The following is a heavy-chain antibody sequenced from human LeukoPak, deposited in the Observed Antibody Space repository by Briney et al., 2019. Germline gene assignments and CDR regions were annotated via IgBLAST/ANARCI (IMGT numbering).Heavy chain of an antibody. CDR2: ISAYNGNT. CDR3: ARDVAAPYYDSSGLDY. Sequence: ASVKVSCKASGYTFTSYGISWVRQAPGQGLEWMGWISAYNGNTNYAQKLQGRVTMTTDTSTSTAYMELRSLRSDDTAVYCCARDVAAPYYDSSGLDYWGQGTLVTVSS. V-gene: IGHV1-18*01. D-gene: IGHD3-22*01. CDR1: GYTFTSYG. J-gene: IGHJ4*02.